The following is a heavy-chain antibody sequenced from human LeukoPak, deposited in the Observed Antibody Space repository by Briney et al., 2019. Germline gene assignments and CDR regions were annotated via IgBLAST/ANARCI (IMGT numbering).Heavy chain of an antibody. V-gene: IGHV4-34*01. Sequence: PSETLSLTCAVYGGSFSGYYWSWIRQPPGKRLEWMGEINHSGSTNYNPSLKSRVTISVDTSKNQFSLKLSSVTAADTAVYYCATVRRHRGSYSRGGNYFDSWGQGTLVTVSS. J-gene: IGHJ4*02. D-gene: IGHD1-26*01. CDR2: INHSGST. CDR3: ATVRRHRGSYSRGGNYFDS. CDR1: GGSFSGYY.